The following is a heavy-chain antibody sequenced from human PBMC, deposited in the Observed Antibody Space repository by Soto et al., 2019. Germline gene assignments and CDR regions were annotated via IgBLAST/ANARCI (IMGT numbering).Heavy chain of an antibody. CDR3: ASILWFGELYYYYYGMDV. V-gene: IGHV4-39*01. CDR2: IYYSGST. J-gene: IGHJ6*02. CDR1: GGSISSSSYY. D-gene: IGHD3-10*01. Sequence: SETLSLTCTVSGGSISSSSYYWGWGRQPPGKGLEWIGSIYYSGSTYYNPSLKSRVTISVDTSKNQFSLKLSSVTAADTAVYYCASILWFGELYYYYYGMDVWGQGTTVT.